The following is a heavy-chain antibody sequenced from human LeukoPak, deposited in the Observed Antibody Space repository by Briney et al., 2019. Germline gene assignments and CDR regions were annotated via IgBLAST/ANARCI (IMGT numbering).Heavy chain of an antibody. CDR1: GGSISSYY. CDR2: NYYSGST. D-gene: IGHD4-23*01. Sequence: PSETLSLTCTVSGGSISSYYWSWIRQHPGKGLEWIGYNYYSGSTYYNPSLKSRVTISVDTSKNQFSLKLSSVTAADTAVYYCASDYGGNSRFDYWGQGTLVTVSS. V-gene: IGHV4-59*06. CDR3: ASDYGGNSRFDY. J-gene: IGHJ4*02.